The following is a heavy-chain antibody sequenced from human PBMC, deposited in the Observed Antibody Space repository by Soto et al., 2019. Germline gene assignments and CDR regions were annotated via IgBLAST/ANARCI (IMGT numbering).Heavy chain of an antibody. D-gene: IGHD6-13*01. J-gene: IGHJ4*02. CDR1: GYTFTSYG. CDR3: ARDAVMGAAGSKFDY. CDR2: ISAYNGNT. Sequence: GASVKVSCKASGYTFTSYGISWVRQAPGQGLEWMGWISAYNGNTNYAQKLQGRVTMTTDTSTSTAYMELRSLGSDDTAVYYCARDAVMGAAGSKFDYWGQGTLVTVSS. V-gene: IGHV1-18*01.